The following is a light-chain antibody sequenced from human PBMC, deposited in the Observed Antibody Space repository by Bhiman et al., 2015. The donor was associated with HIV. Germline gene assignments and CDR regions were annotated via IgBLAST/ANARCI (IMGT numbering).Light chain of an antibody. Sequence: SYELAQPPSVSVPPGQTAIITCSGDNLGDRYVHWYQQKAGQSPILIIYQSSKRPSGIPERFSGSNSGNTATLTISGTQAEDAADYYCFSYAGNFFFGGGTKLTVL. CDR2: QSS. CDR1: NLGDRY. J-gene: IGLJ2*01. CDR3: FSYAGNFF. V-gene: IGLV3-1*01.